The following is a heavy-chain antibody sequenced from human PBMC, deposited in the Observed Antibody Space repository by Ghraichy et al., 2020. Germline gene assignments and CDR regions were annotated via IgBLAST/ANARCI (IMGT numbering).Heavy chain of an antibody. CDR2: VSYDGSDQ. Sequence: GGSLRLSCAASGFTFSHYGIHWVRQAPGKGLEWVAVVSYDGSDQYYADSVMGRFTISRDNSNNMVSLQMSSLRSEDSAVYYCAKIVAVAAAMYYGLDLWGQGTTVTVSS. V-gene: IGHV3-30*18. CDR1: GFTFSHYG. CDR3: AKIVAVAAAMYYGLDL. J-gene: IGHJ6*02. D-gene: IGHD6-25*01.